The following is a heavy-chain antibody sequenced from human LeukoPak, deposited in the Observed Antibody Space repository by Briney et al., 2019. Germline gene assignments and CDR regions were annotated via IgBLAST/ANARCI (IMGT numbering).Heavy chain of an antibody. J-gene: IGHJ3*02. CDR1: GGTFMSYA. CDR2: IIPMFGTP. V-gene: IGHV1-69*13. Sequence: SVKVSFKASGGTFMSYAISWVRQAPGQGVERMGGIIPMFGTPNYAQKFQGRVRITADDSTSTAYMELSSLRSEDTAVYYCAKTLGYCSTTGCYGAFDIWGQGTMVTVSS. D-gene: IGHD2-2*01. CDR3: AKTLGYCSTTGCYGAFDI.